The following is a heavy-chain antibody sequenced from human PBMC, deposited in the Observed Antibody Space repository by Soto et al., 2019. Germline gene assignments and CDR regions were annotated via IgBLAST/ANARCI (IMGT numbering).Heavy chain of an antibody. V-gene: IGHV3-7*01. J-gene: IGHJ4*02. CDR1: GFTFSDSW. D-gene: IGHD6-13*01. CDR2: IKKDGSDK. Sequence: GGSLRLSCAASGFTFSDSWMSWVRQAPGKGLEWVANIKKDGSDKYYVDSVKGRFTVSRDNAVNSLYLQMNSLRAEDTAVYYCATSSAAPGNYWGQGTLVTVSS. CDR3: ATSSAAPGNY.